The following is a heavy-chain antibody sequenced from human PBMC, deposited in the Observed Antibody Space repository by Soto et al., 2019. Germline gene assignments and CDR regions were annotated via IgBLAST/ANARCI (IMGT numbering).Heavy chain of an antibody. D-gene: IGHD3-22*01. V-gene: IGHV3-30*18. J-gene: IGHJ2*01. CDR1: GFTFSSYG. CDR3: TKHRSQAGSSRSWHFDL. CDR2: ISYDGTTK. Sequence: GGSLRLSCAASGFTFSSYGMHWVRQAPGKGLEWVAVISYDGTTKYYRDSVKGRFTISRDDSKNTLYLQLNSLRPEDTAVYHCTKHRSQAGSSRSWHFDLWSRATLVNVS.